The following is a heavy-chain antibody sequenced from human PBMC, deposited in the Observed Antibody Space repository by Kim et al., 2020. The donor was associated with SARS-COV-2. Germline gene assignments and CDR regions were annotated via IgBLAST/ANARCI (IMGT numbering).Heavy chain of an antibody. J-gene: IGHJ6*03. Sequence: GGSLRLSCAASGFTFSSYAMHWVRQAPGKGLEWVAVISYDGSNKYYADSVKGRFTISRDNSKNTLYLQMNSLRAEDTAVYYCARERVAYYMDVWGKGTTVTVSS. CDR1: GFTFSSYA. V-gene: IGHV3-30-3*01. CDR2: ISYDGSNK. D-gene: IGHD5-12*01. CDR3: ARERVAYYMDV.